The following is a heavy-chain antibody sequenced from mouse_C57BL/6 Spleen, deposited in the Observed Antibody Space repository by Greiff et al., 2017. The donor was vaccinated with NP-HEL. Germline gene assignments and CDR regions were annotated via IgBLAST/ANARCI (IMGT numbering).Heavy chain of an antibody. V-gene: IGHV5-12*01. D-gene: IGHD1-1*01. Sequence: EVKVVESGGGLVQPGGSLKLSCAASGFTFSDYYMYWVRQTPEKRLEWVAYISNGGGSTYYPDTVKGRFTISRDNAKNTLYLQMSRLKSEDTAMYYCASPYYYGSNWGQGTLVTVSA. CDR2: ISNGGGST. CDR3: ASPYYYGSN. CDR1: GFTFSDYY. J-gene: IGHJ3*01.